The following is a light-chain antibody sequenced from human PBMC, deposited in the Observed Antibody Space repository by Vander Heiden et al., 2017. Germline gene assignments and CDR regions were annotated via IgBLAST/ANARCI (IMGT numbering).Light chain of an antibody. CDR1: ALPTKY. CDR3: YSTDNSSDHSGV. CDR2: DDT. V-gene: IGLV3-10*01. Sequence: SYELPQPPSVSVSPGQPARITCSGDALPTKYAFWYQQKSGQAHVLVIFDDTKRPSGIPDRFSCSSSGTMATSTISGAQVEDEADYYCYSTDNSSDHSGVFGGGTKLTVL. J-gene: IGLJ2*01.